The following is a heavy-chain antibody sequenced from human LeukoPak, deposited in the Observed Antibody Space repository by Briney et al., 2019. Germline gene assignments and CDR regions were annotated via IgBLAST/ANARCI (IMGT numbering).Heavy chain of an antibody. CDR3: ARAGYCSGGSCYFDY. J-gene: IGHJ4*02. D-gene: IGHD2-15*01. V-gene: IGHV3-74*01. CDR2: IDTDGSST. CDR1: GFTFSSYE. Sequence: PGGSLRLSCAASGFTFSSYEMNWVRQAPGKGLVWVSRIDTDGSSTSDADSVRGRVTISRDNAKNTLYLQMNSLGADDTAVYYCARAGYCSGGSCYFDYWGQGTQVIVSS.